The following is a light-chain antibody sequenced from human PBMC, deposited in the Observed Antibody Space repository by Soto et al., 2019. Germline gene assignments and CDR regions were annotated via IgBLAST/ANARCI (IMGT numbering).Light chain of an antibody. V-gene: IGKV3-20*01. Sequence: EIVLTQSPGTLSLSPVERATLSCTASQSVSSSYLAWYQQKPGQAPRLLIFSASTRATGIPVRFSGSGSGTDFTLTISRLDPEDFAVYYCQQYGSSPLTFGGGTKVDNK. CDR1: QSVSSSY. CDR3: QQYGSSPLT. J-gene: IGKJ4*01. CDR2: SAS.